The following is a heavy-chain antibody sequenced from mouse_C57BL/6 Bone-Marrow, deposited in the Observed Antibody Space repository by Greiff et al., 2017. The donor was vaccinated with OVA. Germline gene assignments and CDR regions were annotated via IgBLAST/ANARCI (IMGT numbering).Heavy chain of an antibody. CDR2: ISSGSSTI. V-gene: IGHV5-17*01. CDR3: ARPGWLLPYYAMDY. J-gene: IGHJ4*01. CDR1: GFTFSDYG. Sequence: EVKLVESGGGLVKPGGSLKLSCAASGFTFSDYGMHWVRQAPEKGLEWVAYISSGSSTIYYADTVKGRFTISRDNAKNTLFLQMTSLRSEDTAMYYCARPGWLLPYYAMDYWGQGTSVTVSS. D-gene: IGHD2-3*01.